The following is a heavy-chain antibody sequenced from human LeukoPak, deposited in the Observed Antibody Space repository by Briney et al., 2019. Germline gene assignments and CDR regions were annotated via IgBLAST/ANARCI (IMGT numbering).Heavy chain of an antibody. CDR2: IIPIFGTA. J-gene: IGHJ4*02. V-gene: IGHV1-69*13. CDR3: ATDRGWRTSGYYLYYFEY. Sequence: SVKVSCKASGGTFSSYAISWVRQAPGQGLEWMGGIIPIFGTANYAQKLQGRVTITADESTSTAYMELSSLRAEDTAVYYCATDRGWRTSGYYLYYFEYWGQGTLVTFSS. D-gene: IGHD3-3*01. CDR1: GGTFSSYA.